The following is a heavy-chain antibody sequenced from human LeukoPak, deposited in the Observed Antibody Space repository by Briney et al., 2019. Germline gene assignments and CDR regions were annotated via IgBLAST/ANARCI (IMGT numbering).Heavy chain of an antibody. CDR1: GFTFRDYY. Sequence: GGSLRLSCGASGFTFRDYYMSWIRQAPGKGREWISYISSDSSTIFYADSVKGRFTISRDNAQNSLYLQMNSLRAEDTAVYYCARDPGYDNYVHGFNPWGQGTLVTVSS. J-gene: IGHJ5*02. CDR2: ISSDSSTI. D-gene: IGHD1-1*01. V-gene: IGHV3-11*04. CDR3: ARDPGYDNYVHGFNP.